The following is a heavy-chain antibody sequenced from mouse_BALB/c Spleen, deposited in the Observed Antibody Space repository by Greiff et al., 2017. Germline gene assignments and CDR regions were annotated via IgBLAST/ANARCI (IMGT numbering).Heavy chain of an antibody. D-gene: IGHD2-3*01. Sequence: QVQLKESGPGLVAPSQSLSITCTVSGFSLTGYGVNWVRQPPGKGLEWLGMIWGDGSTDYNSALKSRLSISKDNSKSQVFLKMNSLQTDDTARYYCARDLYGYYGAMDYWGQGTSVTVSS. CDR3: ARDLYGYYGAMDY. V-gene: IGHV2-6-7*01. CDR2: IWGDGST. CDR1: GFSLTGYG. J-gene: IGHJ4*01.